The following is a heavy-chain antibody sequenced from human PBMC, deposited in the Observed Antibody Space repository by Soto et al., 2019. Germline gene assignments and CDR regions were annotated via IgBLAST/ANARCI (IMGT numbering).Heavy chain of an antibody. CDR3: AKDGEDILTGYSDY. J-gene: IGHJ4*02. V-gene: IGHV3-30*18. CDR1: GFTFSSYG. D-gene: IGHD3-9*01. CDR2: ISYDGSNK. Sequence: GGSLRLSCAASGFTFSSYGMHWVRQAPGKGLEWVAVISYDGSNKYYADSVKGRFTISRDNSKNTLYLQMNSLGAEDTAVYYCAKDGEDILTGYSDYWGQGTLVTVSS.